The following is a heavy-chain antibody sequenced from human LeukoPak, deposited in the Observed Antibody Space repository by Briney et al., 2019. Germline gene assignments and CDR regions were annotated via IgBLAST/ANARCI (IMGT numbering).Heavy chain of an antibody. CDR3: ARRVLWFGEELTYYFDY. J-gene: IGHJ4*02. D-gene: IGHD3-10*01. V-gene: IGHV4-39*01. CDR1: GGSFSGYY. CDR2: IYYSGST. Sequence: SETLSLTCAVYGGSFSGYYWGWIRQPPGKGLEWIGSIYYSGSTYYNPSLKSRVTISVDTSKNQFSLKLSSVTAADTAVYYCARRVLWFGEELTYYFDYWGQGTLVTVSS.